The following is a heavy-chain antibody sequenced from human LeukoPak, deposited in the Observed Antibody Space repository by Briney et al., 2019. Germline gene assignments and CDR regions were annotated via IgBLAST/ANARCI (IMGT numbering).Heavy chain of an antibody. V-gene: IGHV4-39*01. Sequence: PSETLSLTCTVSGGSISSSSYYWGWIRQPPGKGLEWIGNIYYSGSTYYNPSLKSRVTISVDTSKNQFSLKLSSVTAADTAVYYCASSIGYCSSNSCPRPFDYWGQGTLVTVSS. CDR3: ASSIGYCSSNSCPRPFDY. CDR2: IYYSGST. D-gene: IGHD2-2*01. CDR1: GGSISSSSYY. J-gene: IGHJ4*02.